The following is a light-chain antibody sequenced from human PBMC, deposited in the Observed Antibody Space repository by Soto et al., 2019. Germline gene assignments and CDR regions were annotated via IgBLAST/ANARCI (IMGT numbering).Light chain of an antibody. CDR2: DVS. CDR3: SSFTSRITLV. J-gene: IGLJ2*01. CDR1: SSDVGGYDY. V-gene: IGLV2-14*03. Sequence: QSALTQPASVSGSPGQSITISCTGTSSDVGGYDYVSWYQQHPGKAPKLMIYDVSNRPSGVSNRFSGSKSGNTASLTIAGLQAEEEADYYCSSFTSRITLVFGGGTKVTVL.